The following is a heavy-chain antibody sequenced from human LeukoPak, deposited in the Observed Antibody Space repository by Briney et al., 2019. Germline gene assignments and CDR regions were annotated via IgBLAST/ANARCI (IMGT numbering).Heavy chain of an antibody. CDR3: ARGKTTVTAYYYYYMDV. Sequence: QSSETLSLTCTVSGGSISSSSYSWGRIRQPPGKGLEWIGSIYYSGSTYYNPSLKSRVTISVDTSKNQFSLKLSSVTAADTAVYHCARGKTTVTAYYYYYMDVWGKGTTVTVSS. CDR2: IYYSGST. V-gene: IGHV4-39*07. CDR1: GGSISSSSYS. D-gene: IGHD4-11*01. J-gene: IGHJ6*03.